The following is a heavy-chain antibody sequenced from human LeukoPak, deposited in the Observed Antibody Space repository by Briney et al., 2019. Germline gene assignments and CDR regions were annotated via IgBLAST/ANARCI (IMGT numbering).Heavy chain of an antibody. D-gene: IGHD3-10*02. J-gene: IGHJ6*02. CDR2: IYHSGST. CDR1: GGSISSSNW. CDR3: ARRLFGYYYGMDV. Sequence: PSETLSLTCAVSGGSISSSNWWSWVRQPPGKGLEWIGEIYHSGSTNYNPSLKSRVTISVDKSKNQSSLKLSSVTAADTAVYYCARRLFGYYYGMDVWGQGTTVTVSS. V-gene: IGHV4-4*02.